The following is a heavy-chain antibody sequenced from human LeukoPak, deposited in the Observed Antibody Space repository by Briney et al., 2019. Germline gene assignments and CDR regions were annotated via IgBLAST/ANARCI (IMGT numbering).Heavy chain of an antibody. CDR2: IWYDGNNK. CDR1: GFTFSSYG. D-gene: IGHD3-10*01. V-gene: IGHV3-33*01. J-gene: IGHJ5*02. Sequence: GGSLRLSCAASGFTFSSYGMHWVRQAPGKGLEWVAIIWYDGNNKYYADSVKGCFTISRDNSKNTLYLQMNSLRAGDTAVYYCARDRTMVRGVILRWFDPWGQGTLVTVSS. CDR3: ARDRTMVRGVILRWFDP.